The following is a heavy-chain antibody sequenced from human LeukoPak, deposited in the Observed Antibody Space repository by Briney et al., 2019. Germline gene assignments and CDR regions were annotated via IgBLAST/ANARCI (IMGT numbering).Heavy chain of an antibody. CDR3: ARTTYYDFWSGAFDV. CDR1: GYTFTGYY. CDR2: INPNSGGT. J-gene: IGHJ6*04. V-gene: IGHV1-2*06. Sequence: ASVKVSCKASGYTFTGYYMHWVRQAPGQGLEWMGRINPNSGGTNYAQKFQGRGTMTRDTSISTAYMELRRLRSDVTAVYYCARTTYYDFWSGAFDVWGKGTTVTVSS. D-gene: IGHD3-3*01.